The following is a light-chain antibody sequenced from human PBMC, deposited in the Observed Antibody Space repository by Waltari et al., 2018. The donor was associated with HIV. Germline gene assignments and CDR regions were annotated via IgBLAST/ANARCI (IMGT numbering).Light chain of an antibody. V-gene: IGLV1-44*01. CDR2: RSH. Sequence: QSVLTQPPSVSGLPGPKVTISCSGSTSDIGVTTFNWSQQFPGRAPKLVAYRSHQRPSGVPDRFSGSKSGTSASLAINGVQAEDEATYFCSAWDDTLHVVFGGGTKLTVL. J-gene: IGLJ3*02. CDR3: SAWDDTLHVV. CDR1: TSDIGVTT.